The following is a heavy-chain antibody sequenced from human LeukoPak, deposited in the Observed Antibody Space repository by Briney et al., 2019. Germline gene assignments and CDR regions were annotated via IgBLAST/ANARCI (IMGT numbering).Heavy chain of an antibody. J-gene: IGHJ2*01. CDR1: GYTFTGNH. V-gene: IGHV1-2*02. CDR3: AKEADIVSFDL. CDR2: IDPKSGDT. D-gene: IGHD2-15*01. Sequence: ASVKVSCKASGYTFTGNHVHWVRQAPGQGLEWMGWIDPKSGDTMYAQKFQDRVTMTSDTSINTAYMELSGLRSDDTAVYFCAKEADIVSFDLWGRGTQVTVSS.